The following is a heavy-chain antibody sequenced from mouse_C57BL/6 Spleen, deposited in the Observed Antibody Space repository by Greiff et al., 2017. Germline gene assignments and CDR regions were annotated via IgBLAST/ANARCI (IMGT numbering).Heavy chain of an antibody. D-gene: IGHD2-4*01. CDR2: IDPETGGT. Sequence: VQLQQSGAELVRPGASVTLSCKASGYTFTDYEMHWVKQTPVHGLAWIGAIDPETGGTAYNQKFKGKAILTADKSSSTAYMELRSLTSDDSAVYYCTYSYDYGYAMDYWGQGTSVTVSS. V-gene: IGHV1-15*01. CDR1: GYTFTDYE. CDR3: TYSYDYGYAMDY. J-gene: IGHJ4*01.